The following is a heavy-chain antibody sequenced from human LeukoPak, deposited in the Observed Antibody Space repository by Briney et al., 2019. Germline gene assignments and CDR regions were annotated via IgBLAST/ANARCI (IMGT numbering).Heavy chain of an antibody. CDR2: ISYDGSNK. CDR1: GFTFSSYG. V-gene: IGHV3-30*18. Sequence: GGSLRLSCAASGFTFSSYGMHWVRQAPGKGLEWVAVISYDGSNKYYADSVKGRFTISRDNSKNTLYLQMNSLRAEDTAVYYCAKDLMGATENDYWGQGTLVTVSS. D-gene: IGHD1-26*01. CDR3: AKDLMGATENDY. J-gene: IGHJ4*02.